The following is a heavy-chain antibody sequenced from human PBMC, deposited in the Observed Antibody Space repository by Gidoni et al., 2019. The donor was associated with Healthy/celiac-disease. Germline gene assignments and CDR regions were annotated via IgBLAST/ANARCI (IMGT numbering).Heavy chain of an antibody. CDR2: IDPSDSYT. CDR3: VWGVRDYYYGMDV. D-gene: IGHD3-16*01. V-gene: IGHV5-10-1*01. J-gene: IGHJ6*02. CDR1: GYSFTSYW. Sequence: ESLRISRKGSGYSFTSYWISWVRQMPGKGLEWMGRIDPSDSYTNYSPSFQGHVTISADKSISTAYLQWSSLKASDTAMYYCVWGVRDYYYGMDVWGQGTTVTVSS.